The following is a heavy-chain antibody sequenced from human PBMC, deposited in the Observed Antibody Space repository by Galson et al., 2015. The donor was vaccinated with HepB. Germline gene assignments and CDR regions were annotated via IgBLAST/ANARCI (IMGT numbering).Heavy chain of an antibody. J-gene: IGHJ3*02. V-gene: IGHV1-2*02. Sequence: SVKVSCKASGYTFTGYYMHWVRQAPGQGLEWMGWINPNSGGTNYAQKFQGRVTMTRDTSISTAYMELSRLRSDDTAVYYCARDRVYGGNRDAFDIWGQGTMVTVSS. CDR2: INPNSGGT. D-gene: IGHD4-23*01. CDR1: GYTFTGYY. CDR3: ARDRVYGGNRDAFDI.